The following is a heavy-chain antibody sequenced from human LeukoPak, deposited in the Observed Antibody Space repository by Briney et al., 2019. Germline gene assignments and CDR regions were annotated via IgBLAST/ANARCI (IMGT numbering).Heavy chain of an antibody. V-gene: IGHV4-59*11. D-gene: IGHD5-24*01. CDR1: GCSISSHY. CDR3: ARGMASFRYYYMDV. Sequence: SETLSLTCTVSGCSISSHYWSWIRQPPGKGLEWIGYIYYSGSTNYNPSLKSRLTISIDTSKNQFSLKLSSVTAADTAVYYCARGMASFRYYYMDVWGKGTTVTVSS. CDR2: IYYSGST. J-gene: IGHJ6*03.